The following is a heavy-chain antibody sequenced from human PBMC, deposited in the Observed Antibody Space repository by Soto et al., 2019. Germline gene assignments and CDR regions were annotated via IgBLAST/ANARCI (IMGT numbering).Heavy chain of an antibody. CDR1: GFTFSSYA. V-gene: IGHV3-30-3*01. Sequence: PGGSLRLSCAASGFTFSSYAMHWVRQAPGKGLEWVAVISYDGSNKYYADSVKGRFTISRDNSKNTLYLQMNSLRAEDTAVYYCARDSGFGDRSLNYGTDVWGQGTTVTVSS. D-gene: IGHD3-10*01. CDR2: ISYDGSNK. J-gene: IGHJ6*02. CDR3: ARDSGFGDRSLNYGTDV.